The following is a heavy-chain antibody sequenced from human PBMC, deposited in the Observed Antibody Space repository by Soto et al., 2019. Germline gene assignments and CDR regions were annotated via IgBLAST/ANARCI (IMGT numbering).Heavy chain of an antibody. V-gene: IGHV1-2*02. CDR1: GYTFTGYY. CDR3: AREQQWLVPGMDV. Sequence: ASVKVSCKASGYTFTGYYMRWVRQAPGQGLEWMGWINPNSGGTNYAQKFQGRVTMTRDTSISTAYMELSRLRSDDTAVYYCAREQQWLVPGMDVWGQGTTVTVSS. J-gene: IGHJ6*02. CDR2: INPNSGGT. D-gene: IGHD6-19*01.